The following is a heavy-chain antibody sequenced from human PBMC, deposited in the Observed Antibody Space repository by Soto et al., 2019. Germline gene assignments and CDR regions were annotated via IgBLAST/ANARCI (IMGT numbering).Heavy chain of an antibody. J-gene: IGHJ6*02. D-gene: IGHD5-18*01. CDR1: GFTFSSYG. Sequence: QVQLVESGGGVVQPGRSLRLSCAASGFTFSSYGMHWVRQAPGKGLEWVAVIWYDGSNKYYADSVKGRFTISRNNSKNTLYLQMNSLRAEETAVYYCARDEVRYSYGYDYYYGMDVWGQGTTVNVPS. V-gene: IGHV3-33*01. CDR2: IWYDGSNK. CDR3: ARDEVRYSYGYDYYYGMDV.